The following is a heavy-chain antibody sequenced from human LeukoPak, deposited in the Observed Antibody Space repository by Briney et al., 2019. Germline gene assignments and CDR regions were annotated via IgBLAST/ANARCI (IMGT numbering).Heavy chain of an antibody. CDR1: GFTFSSYW. V-gene: IGHV3-7*05. Sequence: GGSLRLSCAASGFTFSSYWMSWARQAPGKGLEWVANIKQDGSEKYYVDSVKGRFTISRDNAKNSLYLQMNSLGAEDTAVYYCASFSRRALIAVAGRDAFDIWGQGTMVTVSS. J-gene: IGHJ3*02. CDR3: ASFSRRALIAVAGRDAFDI. CDR2: IKQDGSEK. D-gene: IGHD6-19*01.